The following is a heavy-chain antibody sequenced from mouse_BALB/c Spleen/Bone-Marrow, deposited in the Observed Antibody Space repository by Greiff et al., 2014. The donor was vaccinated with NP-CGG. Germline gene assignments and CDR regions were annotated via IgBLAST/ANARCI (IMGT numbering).Heavy chain of an antibody. CDR3: GRWGDGYYYAMDY. V-gene: IGHV1-37*01. CDR2: INPFNGDT. CDR1: GYSFTGYF. D-gene: IGHD2-3*01. Sequence: EVQLQQSGPDLMKPGASVKLSCKASGYSFTGYFLNWVRQSHGKSLEWIGRINPFNGDTFYNQKFKGKVTLTVDKSSSTAHMELLGLTSEDSAVHYCGRWGDGYYYAMDYWGQGTSVTVSS. J-gene: IGHJ4*01.